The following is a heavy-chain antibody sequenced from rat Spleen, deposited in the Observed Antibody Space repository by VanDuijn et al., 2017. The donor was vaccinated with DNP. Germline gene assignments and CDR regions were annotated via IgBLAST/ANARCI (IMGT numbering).Heavy chain of an antibody. V-gene: IGHV5-7*01. CDR3: ATDSNSFDY. CDR2: INYDGSNT. J-gene: IGHJ2*01. Sequence: EVQLVESGGGLVQPGRSLKLSCAASGFTFSDHNMAWVRQAPMKGMEWVATINYDGSNTYYRDPVKGRFNIPRDNAKSTQYLQMDSLRSEDTATYYCATDSNSFDYWGQGVMVTVSS. CDR1: GFTFSDHN.